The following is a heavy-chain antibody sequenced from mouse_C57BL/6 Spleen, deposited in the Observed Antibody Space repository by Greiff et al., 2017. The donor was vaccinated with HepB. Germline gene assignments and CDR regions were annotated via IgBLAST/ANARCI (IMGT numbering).Heavy chain of an antibody. D-gene: IGHD1-1*01. Sequence: SGPVLVKPGPSVKISCKASGFTFTDYYMHWVKQSHGKSLEWIGLVYPYNGGTSYNQKFKGKATLTVDTSSSTAYMELNSLSSEDSAVYYCARSITTVVATPFDYWGQGTTLTVSS. CDR1: GFTFTDYY. CDR2: VYPYNGGT. V-gene: IGHV1-36*01. J-gene: IGHJ2*01. CDR3: ARSITTVVATPFDY.